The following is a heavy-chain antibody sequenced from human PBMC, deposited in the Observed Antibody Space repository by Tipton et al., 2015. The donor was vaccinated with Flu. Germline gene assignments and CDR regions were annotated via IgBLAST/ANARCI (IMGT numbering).Heavy chain of an antibody. Sequence: LRLSCTVSGGSISSYYWSWIRQPAGKGLEWIGRIYTSGSTNYNPSLKSRVTMSVDTSKNQFSLKLSSVTAADTAVYYCARVSGYCSGGRCCGWGENGFDPWGQATLVTVSS. D-gene: IGHD2-15*01. CDR1: GGSISSYY. J-gene: IGHJ5*02. CDR3: ARVSGYCSGGRCCGWGENGFDP. V-gene: IGHV4-4*07. CDR2: IYTSGST.